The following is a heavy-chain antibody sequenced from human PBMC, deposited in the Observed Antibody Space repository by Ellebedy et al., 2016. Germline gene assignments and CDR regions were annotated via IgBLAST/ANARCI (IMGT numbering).Heavy chain of an antibody. CDR1: GFTFSSYD. V-gene: IGHV3-13*01. Sequence: GGSLRLSCAASGFTFSSYDMHWVRQATGKGLEWVSAIGTAGDTYYPGSVKGRFTISRENAKNSLYLQLNSQRAEDTAVYYCARGVLRSRPTPFDYWGQGTLVTVSS. CDR2: IGTAGDT. CDR3: ARGVLRSRPTPFDY. D-gene: IGHD3-3*01. J-gene: IGHJ4*02.